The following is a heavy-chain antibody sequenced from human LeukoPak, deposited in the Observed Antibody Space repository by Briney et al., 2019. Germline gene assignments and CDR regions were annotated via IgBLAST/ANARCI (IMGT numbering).Heavy chain of an antibody. D-gene: IGHD2-21*02. V-gene: IGHV1-8*01. CDR3: ARPSGNCGGDCYRLSY. CDR2: MNPNSGNT. Sequence: ASVNVSCKASGYNFTSYDINWVRQATGQGLEWMGWMNPNSGNTGYAQKFQGRLTMTRNTSISTAYMELSSLTSEDTAVYYCARPSGNCGGDCYRLSYWGQGALVTVSS. CDR1: GYNFTSYD. J-gene: IGHJ4*01.